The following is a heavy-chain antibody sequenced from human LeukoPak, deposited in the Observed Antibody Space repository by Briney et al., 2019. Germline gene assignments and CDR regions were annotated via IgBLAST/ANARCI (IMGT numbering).Heavy chain of an antibody. CDR2: IRWNSGSI. V-gene: IGHV3-9*01. Sequence: GRSLRLSWAASGFTFDDYAIHWVRQAPGKGLEWVSGIRWNSGSIGYADSVKGRFTISRDNAKNSLYLQMNSLRAEDTALYYCAKGPHSGSYPDYWGEGTLVTVSS. CDR3: AKGPHSGSYPDY. D-gene: IGHD1-26*01. CDR1: GFTFDDYA. J-gene: IGHJ4*02.